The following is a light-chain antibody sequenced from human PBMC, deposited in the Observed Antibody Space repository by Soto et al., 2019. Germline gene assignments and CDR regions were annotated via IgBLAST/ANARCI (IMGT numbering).Light chain of an antibody. CDR3: TSYTSSVTYV. J-gene: IGLJ2*01. Sequence: QSALTQPASVSGSPGQSITIFCTGTSNDVGAYNSVSWYQQHPGKVPKLIIYDVSTRPSGVSYRFSGSKSGNTASLTISGLQAEDEADYYCTSYTSSVTYVFGGGTKLTVL. V-gene: IGLV2-14*01. CDR1: SNDVGAYNS. CDR2: DVS.